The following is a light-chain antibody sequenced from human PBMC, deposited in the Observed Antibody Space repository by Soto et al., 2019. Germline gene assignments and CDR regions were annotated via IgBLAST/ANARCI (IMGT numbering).Light chain of an antibody. V-gene: IGKV1-39*01. Sequence: DVQITQSTSSLSASVGDRVTITCRASQSISSYLNWYQQKPGKAPKLLIYAASSLQSGVPSRFSGSGSGTDFTLTISSLQPEDFATYYCQQSYSTPRTFGGGTKV. CDR1: QSISSY. CDR2: AAS. CDR3: QQSYSTPRT. J-gene: IGKJ4*01.